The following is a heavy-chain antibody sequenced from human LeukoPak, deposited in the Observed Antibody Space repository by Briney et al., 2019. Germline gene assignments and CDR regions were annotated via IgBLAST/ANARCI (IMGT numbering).Heavy chain of an antibody. D-gene: IGHD3-3*01. J-gene: IGHJ5*02. CDR2: IIPIFGTA. Sequence: ASVKVSCKASGGTFSSYAISWVRQAPGQGLEWMGGIIPIFGTANYAQKFQGRVTITADESTSTAYMELSSLRSEDTAVYYCARDRLITIFGVVHNNWFDPWGQGTLVTVSS. CDR1: GGTFSSYA. CDR3: ARDRLITIFGVVHNNWFDP. V-gene: IGHV1-69*13.